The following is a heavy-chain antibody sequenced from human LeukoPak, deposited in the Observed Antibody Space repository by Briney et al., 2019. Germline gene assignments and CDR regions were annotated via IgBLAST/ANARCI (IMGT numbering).Heavy chain of an antibody. CDR2: MNPNSGNT. D-gene: IGHD2-2*02. V-gene: IGHV1-8*03. CDR3: ARTTAAIPYYYYYMDV. Sequence: GASVKVSCKASGYTFASYDINWVRQATGQGLEWMGWMNPNSGNTGYAQKFQGRVTITRNTSISTAYMELSSLRSEDTAVYYCARTTAAIPYYYYYMDVWGKGTTVTVSS. J-gene: IGHJ6*03. CDR1: GYTFASYD.